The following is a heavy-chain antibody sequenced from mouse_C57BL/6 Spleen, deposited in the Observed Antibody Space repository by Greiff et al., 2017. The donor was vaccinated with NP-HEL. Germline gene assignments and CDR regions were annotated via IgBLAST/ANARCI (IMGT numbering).Heavy chain of an antibody. Sequence: VKVEESGPGLVQPSQSLSITCTVSGFSLTSYGVHWVRQSPGKGLEWLGVIWSGGSTDYNAAFISRLSISKDNSKSQVFFKMNSLQADDTAIYYCARNPPYYGNYDYYAMDYWGQGTSVTVSS. D-gene: IGHD2-10*01. CDR2: IWSGGST. CDR1: GFSLTSYG. J-gene: IGHJ4*01. CDR3: ARNPPYYGNYDYYAMDY. V-gene: IGHV2-2*01.